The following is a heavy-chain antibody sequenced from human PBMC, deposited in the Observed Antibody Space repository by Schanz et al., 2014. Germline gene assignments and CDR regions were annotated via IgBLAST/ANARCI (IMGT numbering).Heavy chain of an antibody. V-gene: IGHV1-2*06. J-gene: IGHJ4*02. CDR3: ARERPRKGDFDY. CDR2: INPNSGAT. Sequence: QVQLVQSGAEVKKPGASVKVSCKASGYTFTDYYIHWVRQAPGQGLEWMGQINPNSGATIYAQNFQGRVTMTRDTSISTAYMELSRLRSDDTAVYYCARERPRKGDFDYWGQGTLVTVSS. CDR1: GYTFTDYY. D-gene: IGHD1-26*01.